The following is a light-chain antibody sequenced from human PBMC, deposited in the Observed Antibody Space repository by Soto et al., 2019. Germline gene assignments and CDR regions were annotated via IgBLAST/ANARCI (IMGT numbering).Light chain of an antibody. CDR1: SSDVGSYDL. Sequence: QSALTQPASVSGSPGQSITISCTGTSSDVGSYDLVSWYQHHSGKAPKSIIYEVNKGPSGISDRFSGSKSGNTASLTISGLQAEDEADYFCCSFVRTNGLLFGGGTKLTVL. V-gene: IGLV2-23*02. CDR3: CSFVRTNGLL. J-gene: IGLJ2*01. CDR2: EVN.